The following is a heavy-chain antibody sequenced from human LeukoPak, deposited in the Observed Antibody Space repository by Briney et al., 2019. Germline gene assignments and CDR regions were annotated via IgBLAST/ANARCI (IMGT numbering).Heavy chain of an antibody. CDR3: TQGCSGATCSVSRWFGP. CDR2: ISSGGDDT. Sequence: PGGSLRLSCAASEFTFSAYAMYWVRQAPGKGLEWVSSISSGGDDTFYTDSVKGRFAISRDNSKRTLSLQMNSLRAEDTAVYYCTQGCSGATCSVSRWFGPWGQGTLVTVSS. D-gene: IGHD2-8*02. V-gene: IGHV3-23*01. CDR1: EFTFSAYA. J-gene: IGHJ5*02.